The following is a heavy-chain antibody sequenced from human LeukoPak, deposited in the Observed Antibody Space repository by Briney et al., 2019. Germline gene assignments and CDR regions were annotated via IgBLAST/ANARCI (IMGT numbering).Heavy chain of an antibody. Sequence: ASVKVSCKASGYTFTSYYMHWVRQAPGQGLEWMGIINPSGGSTGYAQKFQGRVTMTRDTSTSTVYMELSSLRSEDTAVYYCARKGAAAGTGYYFDYWGQGTLVTVSS. CDR2: INPSGGST. J-gene: IGHJ4*02. CDR3: ARKGAAAGTGYYFDY. V-gene: IGHV1-46*01. D-gene: IGHD6-13*01. CDR1: GYTFTSYY.